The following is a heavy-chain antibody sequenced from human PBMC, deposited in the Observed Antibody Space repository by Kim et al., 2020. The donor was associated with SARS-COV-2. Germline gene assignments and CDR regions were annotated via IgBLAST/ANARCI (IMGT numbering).Heavy chain of an antibody. Sequence: SETLSLTCSVSGGAVKSGNYYWTWVRQPPGKGLEWIGYIFRSGTISYNPSLKSRLMITVDMSKNQFSLEVKSVTAADTAVYYCARVGHDFDYWGQGILVTVSS. V-gene: IGHV4-30-4*01. CDR2: IFRSGTI. J-gene: IGHJ4*02. CDR1: GGAVKSGNYY. CDR3: ARVGHDFDY.